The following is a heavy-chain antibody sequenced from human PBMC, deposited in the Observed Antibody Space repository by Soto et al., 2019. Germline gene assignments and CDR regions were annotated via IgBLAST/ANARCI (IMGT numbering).Heavy chain of an antibody. J-gene: IGHJ4*02. V-gene: IGHV3-30*18. CDR3: AKDLWFGELEASDY. D-gene: IGHD3-10*01. CDR2: ISYDGSNK. Sequence: GGSLRLSCAASGFTFSSYCMHWVRQAPGKGLEWVAVISYDGSNKYYADSVKGRFTISRDNSKNTLYLQMNSLRAEDTAVYYCAKDLWFGELEASDYWGQGTLVTVSS. CDR1: GFTFSSYC.